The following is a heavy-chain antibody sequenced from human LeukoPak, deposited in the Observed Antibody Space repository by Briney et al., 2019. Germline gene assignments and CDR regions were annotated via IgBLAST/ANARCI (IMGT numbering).Heavy chain of an antibody. V-gene: IGHV3-30*02. Sequence: GGSLRLSCATSGFTFSNFGMHWVRQAPGKGLEWLAVILSDGSSKYYSDSVRGRFTISRDNSKSTLFLQMNSLRAGDTAVYYCAKAKVATMYLDFWGQGAQVTVSS. D-gene: IGHD5-12*01. CDR2: ILSDGSSK. J-gene: IGHJ4*02. CDR1: GFTFSNFG. CDR3: AKAKVATMYLDF.